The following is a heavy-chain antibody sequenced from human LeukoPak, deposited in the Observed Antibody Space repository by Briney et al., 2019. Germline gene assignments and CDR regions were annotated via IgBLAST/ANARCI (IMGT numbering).Heavy chain of an antibody. CDR3: ARLRSGSYYYFDY. Sequence: SETLSLTCTVSGGSISRYYWSWIRQPPGKGLEWIGNIYSSGSTNYNPSLKSRVTISVDTSKNQFSLKLSSVTAADTAVYYCARLRSGSYYYFDYWGQGTLVTVSS. CDR2: IYSSGST. D-gene: IGHD3-10*01. V-gene: IGHV4-59*08. CDR1: GGSISRYY. J-gene: IGHJ4*02.